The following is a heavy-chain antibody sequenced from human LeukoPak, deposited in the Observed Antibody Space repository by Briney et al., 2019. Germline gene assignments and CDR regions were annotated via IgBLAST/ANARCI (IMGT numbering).Heavy chain of an antibody. CDR2: IYHSGST. Sequence: SETLSLTCAVSDGSITSSNWWSWVRQPPGKGLEWIGEIYHSGSTNYNPSLKSRVTISVDKSKNQFSLKVSSVTAADTAVYYCASFNSGWYYFDYWGQGTLVTVSS. D-gene: IGHD6-19*01. CDR3: ASFNSGWYYFDY. V-gene: IGHV4-4*02. J-gene: IGHJ4*02. CDR1: DGSITSSNW.